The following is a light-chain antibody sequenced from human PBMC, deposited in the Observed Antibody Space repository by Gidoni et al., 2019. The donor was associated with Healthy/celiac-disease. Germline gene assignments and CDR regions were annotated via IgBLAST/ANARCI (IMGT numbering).Light chain of an antibody. CDR2: DAS. CDR3: QQRSNWPRT. V-gene: IGKV3-11*01. Sequence: ERMLTQPPATLSSSPGERATLSCRASQSVSSDLAWYQQKPGQAPRLLIYDASNRATGIPARFSGRGSGTDFTLTMSSLEPGDFAVYYCQQRSNWPRTFGQGTKVEIK. CDR1: QSVSSD. J-gene: IGKJ1*01.